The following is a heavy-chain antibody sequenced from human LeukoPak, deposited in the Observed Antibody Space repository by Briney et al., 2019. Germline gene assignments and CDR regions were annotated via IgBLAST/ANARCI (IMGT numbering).Heavy chain of an antibody. Sequence: PGGSLRLSCSASGFTFSSYAMHWVRQAPGKGLEYVSAISSNRGSTYYADSVKGRFTISRDNSKNTLYLQMSSLRAEDTAVYYCVKAVGAKGDYYYYYGMDVWGQGTTVTVSS. CDR2: ISSNRGST. CDR1: GFTFSSYA. J-gene: IGHJ6*02. V-gene: IGHV3-64D*09. CDR3: VKAVGAKGDYYYYYGMDV. D-gene: IGHD1-26*01.